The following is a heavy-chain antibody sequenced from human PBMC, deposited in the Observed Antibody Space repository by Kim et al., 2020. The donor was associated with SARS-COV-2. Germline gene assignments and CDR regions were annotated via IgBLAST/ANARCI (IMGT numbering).Heavy chain of an antibody. J-gene: IGHJ4*02. V-gene: IGHV5-10-1*01. D-gene: IGHD4-17*01. CDR2: IDSSDSYT. Sequence: GESLKISCEASGYTFTNYWITWVRQMPGKGLEWMGRIDSSDSYTNYSPSFQGHVTISAAKYITTAYLQWTSLKASDTGMYYCARQDTPTDTLHSWGQGTL. CDR1: GYTFTNYW. CDR3: ARQDTPTDTLHS.